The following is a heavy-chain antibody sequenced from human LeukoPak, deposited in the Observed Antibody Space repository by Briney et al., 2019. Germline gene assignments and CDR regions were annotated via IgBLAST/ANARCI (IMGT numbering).Heavy chain of an antibody. CDR3: ARDRGTAMAY. CDR2: ISDDGNIK. D-gene: IGHD5-18*01. J-gene: IGHJ4*02. CDR1: GLIFSRDG. V-gene: IGHV3-30*03. Sequence: GGSLRLSCAASGLIFSRDGMHWVRQAPGKGREWVAVISDDGNIKYYADSVKGRFTISRDNYKNTLFLQMNSLSTDDTAVHYCARDRGTAMAYWGQGTLVTVSS.